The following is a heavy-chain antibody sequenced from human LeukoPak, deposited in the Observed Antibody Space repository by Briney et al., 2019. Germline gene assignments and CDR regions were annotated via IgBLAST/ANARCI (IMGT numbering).Heavy chain of an antibody. J-gene: IGHJ4*02. V-gene: IGHV3-43*02. CDR1: GFAFDDYA. CDR3: AKDMKAVADTDY. Sequence: PGGSLRLSCAASGFAFDDYAMHLVRQAPGKGLEWVSLISGDGGSTYYADSVKGRFTISRDNSKNSLYLQMNSLRTEDTALYYCAKDMKAVADTDYWGQGTLVTVSS. CDR2: ISGDGGST. D-gene: IGHD6-19*01.